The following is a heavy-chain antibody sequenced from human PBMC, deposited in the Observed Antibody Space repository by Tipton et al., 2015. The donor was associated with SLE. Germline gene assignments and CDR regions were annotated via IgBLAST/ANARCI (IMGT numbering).Heavy chain of an antibody. J-gene: IGHJ3*02. CDR3: ASVFYYYDSSGYYYAAFDI. CDR1: GGSFSSYY. V-gene: IGHV4-34*01. Sequence: LRLSCAVYGGSFSSYYWSWIRQPPGKGLEWIGEINHSGSTNYNPSLKSRVTISVDTSKNQFSLKLSSVTAADTAVYYCASVFYYYDSSGYYYAAFDIWGQGTMVTVSS. D-gene: IGHD3-22*01. CDR2: INHSGST.